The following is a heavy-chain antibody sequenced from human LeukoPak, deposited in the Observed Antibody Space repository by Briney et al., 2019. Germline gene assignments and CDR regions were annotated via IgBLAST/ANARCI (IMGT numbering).Heavy chain of an antibody. J-gene: IGHJ4*02. D-gene: IGHD1-26*01. Sequence: GRSLRLSCAASGFTFSSYGMHWVRQAPGKGLAWVAVISYDGSNKYYADSVKGRFTISRDNSKNTLYLQMNSLRAEDTAVYYCAKDPNSWWELPTYYFDYWGQGTLVTVSS. CDR3: AKDPNSWWELPTYYFDY. V-gene: IGHV3-30*18. CDR1: GFTFSSYG. CDR2: ISYDGSNK.